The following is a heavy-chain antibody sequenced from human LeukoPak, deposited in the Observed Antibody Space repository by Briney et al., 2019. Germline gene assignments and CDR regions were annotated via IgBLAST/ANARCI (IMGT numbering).Heavy chain of an antibody. J-gene: IGHJ5*02. D-gene: IGHD3-10*01. V-gene: IGHV1-8*03. CDR3: AKDGKYYYGSGNWFDP. Sequence: ASVKVSCKASGYTFTSYDINWVRQATGQGPEWMGWMNPNSGNTGYAQKFQGRVTITRNTSISTAYMELSSLRAEDTAVYYCAKDGKYYYGSGNWFDPWGQGTLVTVSS. CDR2: MNPNSGNT. CDR1: GYTFTSYD.